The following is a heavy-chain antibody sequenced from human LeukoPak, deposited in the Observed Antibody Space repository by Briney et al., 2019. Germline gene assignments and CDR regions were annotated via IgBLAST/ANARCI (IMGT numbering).Heavy chain of an antibody. Sequence: GASVKVSCKASGGTFSSYAISWVRQAPGQGLEWMGGIIPIFGTANYAQKFQGRVTITADKSTSTAYIELSSLRSEDTAVYYCATEVNYYYYYYMDVWGKGTTVTVSS. CDR1: GGTFSSYA. CDR2: IIPIFGTA. D-gene: IGHD3-10*01. J-gene: IGHJ6*03. V-gene: IGHV1-69*06. CDR3: ATEVNYYYYYYMDV.